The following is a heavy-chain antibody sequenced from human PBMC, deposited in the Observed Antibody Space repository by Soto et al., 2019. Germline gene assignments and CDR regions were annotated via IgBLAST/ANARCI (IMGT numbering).Heavy chain of an antibody. D-gene: IGHD2-2*01. CDR3: AREGLVLVPTTVNSDYYYYAMDV. Sequence: PGGSLRLSCADSGLSFSSYGMHWVRQAPGEGLEWVAAISYDGSNKNYLASVEGRFTISRDNSKNTLYLQMNALRPEDTAVYYCAREGLVLVPTTVNSDYYYYAMDVCGQGTTVTVSS. V-gene: IGHV3-30*03. CDR1: GLSFSSYG. J-gene: IGHJ6*02. CDR2: ISYDGSNK.